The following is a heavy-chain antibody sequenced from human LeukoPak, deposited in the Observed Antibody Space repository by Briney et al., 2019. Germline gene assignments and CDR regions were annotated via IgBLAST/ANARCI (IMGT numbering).Heavy chain of an antibody. Sequence: GESLKISCKGSGYSFTSYWIGWVRQMPGKGLEWMGIIYPGDSDTRYSPSFQGQVTISADKSISTAYLQWSSLKASDTAMYYCARTQSVDTAMVRYYFDYWGQGTLVTVSS. V-gene: IGHV5-51*01. CDR1: GYSFTSYW. J-gene: IGHJ4*02. CDR2: IYPGDSDT. CDR3: ARTQSVDTAMVRYYFDY. D-gene: IGHD5-18*01.